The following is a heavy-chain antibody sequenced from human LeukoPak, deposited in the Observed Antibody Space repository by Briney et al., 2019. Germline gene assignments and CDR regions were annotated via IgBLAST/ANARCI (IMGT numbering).Heavy chain of an antibody. V-gene: IGHV3-21*01. CDR3: AREGAMAFDY. CDR2: ISSSSSYI. J-gene: IGHJ4*02. Sequence: GGSLRLSCAASGFTFSSYSMNWVRQAPGKGLEWVSSISSSSSYIYYADSVKGRFTISRDNAKNSLYLQMNSLRAEDTAVYHCAREGAMAFDYWGQGTLVTVSS. CDR1: GFTFSSYS. D-gene: IGHD5-18*01.